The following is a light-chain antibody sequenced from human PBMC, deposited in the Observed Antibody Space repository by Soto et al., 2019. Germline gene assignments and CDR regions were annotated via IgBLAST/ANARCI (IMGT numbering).Light chain of an antibody. CDR1: SSDVGGYNY. J-gene: IGLJ1*01. CDR2: DVS. Sequence: QSALTQPASVSGSPGQSITISCTGTSSDVGGYNYVSWYQHHPGKAPKLMIYDVSNRPSGVSNRFSGSKSGNTASLIISGHQAEDEADYYCSSYTSSSTLSTYVFGTGTKLTVL. V-gene: IGLV2-14*03. CDR3: SSYTSSSTLSTYV.